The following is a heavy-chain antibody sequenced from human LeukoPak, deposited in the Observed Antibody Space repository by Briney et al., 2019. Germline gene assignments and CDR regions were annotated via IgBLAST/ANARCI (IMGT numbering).Heavy chain of an antibody. CDR2: INPNSGGT. CDR3: ARVRADYGGPEYFDY. D-gene: IGHD4-23*01. J-gene: IGHJ4*02. CDR1: GGTISSHA. Sequence: ASVKVSCKASGGTISSHAINWVRQAPGQGLEWMGWINPNSGGTNYAQKFQGRVTTTRDTSISTAYMELSRLRSDDTAVYYCARVRADYGGPEYFDYWGQGTLVTVSS. V-gene: IGHV1-2*02.